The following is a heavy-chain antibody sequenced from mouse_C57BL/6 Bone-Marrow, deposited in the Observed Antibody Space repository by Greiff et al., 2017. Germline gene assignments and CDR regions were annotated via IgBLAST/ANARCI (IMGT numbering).Heavy chain of an antibody. CDR1: GYTFTSYG. CDR2: IYPRSGNT. Sequence: QVQLQQSGAELARPGASVKLSCKASGYTFTSYGISWVKQRTGQGLEWIGEIYPRSGNTYYNEKFKGKATLTADKSSSTAYMEFRCRTSVDSSVYFCARVGYDWFAFWGQGTLVTVSA. D-gene: IGHD2-2*01. J-gene: IGHJ3*01. CDR3: ARVGYDWFAF. V-gene: IGHV1-81*01.